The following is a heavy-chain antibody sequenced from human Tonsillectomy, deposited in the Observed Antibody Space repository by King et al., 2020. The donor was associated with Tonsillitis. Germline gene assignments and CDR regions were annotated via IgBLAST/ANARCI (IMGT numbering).Heavy chain of an antibody. CDR3: AKDLDRGFGELFSYYGMDV. J-gene: IGHJ6*02. CDR1: GFTFSSYA. V-gene: IGHV3-23*03. D-gene: IGHD3-10*01. CDR2: IYSGGVST. Sequence: VQLVESGGGLVQPGGSLRLSCAASGFTFSSYAMNWVRQAPGKGLEWVSVIYSGGVSTYYADSVKGRFTISRDNSKNTLYLQMNSLRAEDTAVYYCAKDLDRGFGELFSYYGMDVWGQGPTVPVSS.